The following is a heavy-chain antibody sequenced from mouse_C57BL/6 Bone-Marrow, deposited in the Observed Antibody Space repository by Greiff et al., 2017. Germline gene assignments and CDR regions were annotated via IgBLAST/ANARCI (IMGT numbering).Heavy chain of an antibody. V-gene: IGHV14-4*01. D-gene: IGHD2-5*01. CDR3: TTCSNWRFAY. CDR1: GYNIKDDY. J-gene: IGHJ3*01. CDR2: IDPENGGT. Sequence: VQLQQSGAELVRPGASVKLSCTASGYNIKDDYMHWVKQRPEQGLEWIGWIDPENGGTEYASKFQGKATITADTASNTAYLQLSSLTSADYAVDYCTTCSNWRFAYWGKGTLVTVSA.